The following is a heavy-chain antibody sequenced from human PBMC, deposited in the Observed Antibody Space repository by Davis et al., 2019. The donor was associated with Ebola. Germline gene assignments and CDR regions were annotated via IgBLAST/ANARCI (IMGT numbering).Heavy chain of an antibody. CDR3: ADPLSSV. Sequence: GGSLRLSCVGSGFNFSHYAMGWVRQIPGRGLECVSVISNLAMKTFYSDSVQGRFIISRDNSKSIVSLQMNNLRVDDTAIYYCADPLSSVWGQGTTVPVSA. V-gene: IGHV3-23*01. CDR1: GFNFSHYA. CDR2: ISNLAMKT. J-gene: IGHJ6*01.